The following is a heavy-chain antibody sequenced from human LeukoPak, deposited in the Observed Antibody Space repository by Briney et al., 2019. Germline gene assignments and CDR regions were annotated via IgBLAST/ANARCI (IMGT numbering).Heavy chain of an antibody. V-gene: IGHV4-31*03. Sequence: SETLSLTCTVSGGSISSGGYCWSWIRQHPGKGLEWIGYIYYSGSTYYNPSLKSRVTISVDTSKNQFSLKLSSVTAADTVVYYCARAGCSSTSCKNYYYYYMDVWGKGTTVTVSS. CDR3: ARAGCSSTSCKNYYYYYMDV. D-gene: IGHD2-2*01. J-gene: IGHJ6*03. CDR2: IYYSGST. CDR1: GGSISSGGYC.